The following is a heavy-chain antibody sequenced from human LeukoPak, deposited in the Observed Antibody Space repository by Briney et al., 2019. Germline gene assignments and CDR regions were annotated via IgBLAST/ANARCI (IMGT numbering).Heavy chain of an antibody. J-gene: IGHJ4*02. V-gene: IGHV1-69*01. CDR2: IIPIFGTA. CDR1: GGTFSSYA. D-gene: IGHD1-26*01. CDR3: ARGGIEVGPLGFDY. Sequence: SVKVSCKASGGTFSSYAVSWVRQAPGQGLEWMGGIIPIFGTANYAQKFQGRVTITADESTSTAYMELSSLRSEDTAVYYCARGGIEVGPLGFDYWGQGTLVTVSS.